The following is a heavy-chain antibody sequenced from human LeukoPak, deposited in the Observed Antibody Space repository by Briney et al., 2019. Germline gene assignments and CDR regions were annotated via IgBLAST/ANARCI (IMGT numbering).Heavy chain of an antibody. D-gene: IGHD3-22*01. Sequence: GGSLRLSCEASGFTFSTFAMIWVRQPPGKGLEWVSSIFPSGGEIHYADSVKGRFTISRDNSKNTLYLQMNSLRAEDTAVYYCARVREDSSGYYVKYYYYYYMDVWGKGTTVTISS. CDR2: IFPSGGEI. V-gene: IGHV3-23*01. J-gene: IGHJ6*03. CDR3: ARVREDSSGYYVKYYYYYYMDV. CDR1: GFTFSTFA.